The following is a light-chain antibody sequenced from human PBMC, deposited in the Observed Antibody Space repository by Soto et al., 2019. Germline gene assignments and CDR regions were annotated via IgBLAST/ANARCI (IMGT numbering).Light chain of an antibody. CDR1: QTVIHNY. J-gene: IGKJ1*01. CDR3: QQSGSSPTP. CDR2: GAS. V-gene: IGKV3-20*01. Sequence: ETGLSHSSGSVSFSQRERATISCRASQTVIHNYLTWYQQKPGQAPRLLICGASIRATGIPDRFSGSGSGTDFTLTISRLEPEDGTGYYCQQSGSSPTPLGQGTRM.